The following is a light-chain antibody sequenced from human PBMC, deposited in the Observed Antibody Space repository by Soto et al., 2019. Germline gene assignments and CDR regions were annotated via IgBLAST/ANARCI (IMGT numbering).Light chain of an antibody. CDR1: ESVSIN. V-gene: IGKV3-15*01. Sequence: VLTQSPATLSVSPGERATLSCRASESVSINLAWFQQKPGQAPRLLIYGASTRATGVPFRFSGSGSGTEFTLTISSLQSEDLAVYFCQQYNDWRTFGQGTKVQI. CDR2: GAS. CDR3: QQYNDWRT. J-gene: IGKJ1*01.